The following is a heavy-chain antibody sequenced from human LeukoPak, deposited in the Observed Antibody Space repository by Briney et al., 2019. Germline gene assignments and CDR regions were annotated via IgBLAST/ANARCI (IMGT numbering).Heavy chain of an antibody. J-gene: IGHJ4*02. V-gene: IGHV4-34*01. CDR2: INHSGST. D-gene: IGHD3-3*01. Sequence: SETLSLTXAVYGGSFSGYYWSWIRQPPGKGLEWIGEINHSGSTNYNPSLKSRVTISVDTSKNQFSLKLSSVTAADTAVYYCARGRGYDFWSGYSGHYFDYWGQGTLVTVSS. CDR3: ARGRGYDFWSGYSGHYFDY. CDR1: GGSFSGYY.